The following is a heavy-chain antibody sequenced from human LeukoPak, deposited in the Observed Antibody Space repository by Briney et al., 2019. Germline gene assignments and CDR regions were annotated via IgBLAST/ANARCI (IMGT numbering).Heavy chain of an antibody. D-gene: IGHD2-2*01. Sequence: GRSLRLSCAASGFTFSSYGMHWVRQAPGKGLEWVAVISYDGSNKYYADSEKGRFTISRDNSKNTLYLQMNSLRAEDTAVYYCAKQSLGYCSSTSCWNYFDYWGQGTLVTVSS. J-gene: IGHJ4*02. V-gene: IGHV3-30*18. CDR2: ISYDGSNK. CDR1: GFTFSSYG. CDR3: AKQSLGYCSSTSCWNYFDY.